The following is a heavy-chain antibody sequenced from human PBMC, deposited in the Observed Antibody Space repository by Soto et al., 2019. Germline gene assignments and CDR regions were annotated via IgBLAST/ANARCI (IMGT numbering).Heavy chain of an antibody. J-gene: IGHJ5*02. CDR2: IIPIFGTA. Sequence: GASVKVSCKASGGTFSSYAISWVRQAPGQGLEWMGGIIPIFGTANYAQKFQGRVTITADESTSTAYMELSSLRSEDTAVYYCALRYRSGYYSDSSVGFDPWGQGTLVTVSS. D-gene: IGHD3-22*01. CDR1: GGTFSSYA. V-gene: IGHV1-69*13. CDR3: ALRYRSGYYSDSSVGFDP.